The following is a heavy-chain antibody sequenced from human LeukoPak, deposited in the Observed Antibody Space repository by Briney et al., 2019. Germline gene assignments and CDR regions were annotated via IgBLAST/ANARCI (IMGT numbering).Heavy chain of an antibody. V-gene: IGHV3-23*01. D-gene: IGHD2-2*01. J-gene: IGHJ3*01. CDR1: GFTFSSYA. Sequence: RSLRLSCAASGFTFSSYAMSWVRQAPGKGLEGVSAIICSGGSTYYADSVKGRFTISRDNSKNTLYLQMNSLRAEDTAVYYCAKHGNIVVVPAATSLDAFDVWGQGTMVTVSS. CDR2: IICSGGST. CDR3: AKHGNIVVVPAATSLDAFDV.